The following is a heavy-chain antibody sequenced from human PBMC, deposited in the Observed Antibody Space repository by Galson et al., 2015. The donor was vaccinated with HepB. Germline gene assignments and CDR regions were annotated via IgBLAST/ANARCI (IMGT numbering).Heavy chain of an antibody. Sequence: ETLSLTCAVYGGSFSGYYWSWIRQPPGKGLEWIGEINHSGSTNYNPSLKSRVTISVDTSKNQFSLKLSSVTAADTAVYYCVRDPNSSAYDYWGQGTLVTVSS. V-gene: IGHV4-34*01. D-gene: IGHD6-25*01. CDR1: GGSFSGYY. CDR2: INHSGST. J-gene: IGHJ4*02. CDR3: VRDPNSSAYDY.